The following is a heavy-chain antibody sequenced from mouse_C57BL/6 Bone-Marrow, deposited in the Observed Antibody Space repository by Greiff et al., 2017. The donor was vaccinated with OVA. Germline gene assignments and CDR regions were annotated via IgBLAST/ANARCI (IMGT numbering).Heavy chain of an antibody. V-gene: IGHV6-3*01. Sequence: EVKLMESGGGLVQPGGSMKLSCVASGFTFSNYWMNWVRQSPEKGLEWVAQIRLKSDNYATHYAESVKGRFTISRDDSKSSVYLQMNNLRAEDTGIYYCTGAQSFAYWGQGTLVTVSA. CDR3: TGAQSFAY. D-gene: IGHD6-1*01. CDR1: GFTFSNYW. J-gene: IGHJ3*01. CDR2: IRLKSDNYAT.